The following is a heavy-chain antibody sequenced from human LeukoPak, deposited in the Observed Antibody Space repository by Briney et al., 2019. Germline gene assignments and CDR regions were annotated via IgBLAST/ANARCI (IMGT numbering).Heavy chain of an antibody. V-gene: IGHV3-33*01. D-gene: IGHD3-10*02. CDR3: ARGGGVRGVNYFDY. J-gene: IGHJ4*02. CDR1: GFTFSSYG. Sequence: GGSLRLSCAASGFTFSSYGMHWVRQAPGKGPEWVAVIWYDGSNKYYADSVKGRFTISRDNSKNTLYLQMNSLRAEDTAVYYCARGGGVRGVNYFDYWGQGTLVTVSS. CDR2: IWYDGSNK.